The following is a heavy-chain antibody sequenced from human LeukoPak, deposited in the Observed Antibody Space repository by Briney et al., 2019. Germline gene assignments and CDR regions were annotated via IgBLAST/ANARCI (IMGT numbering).Heavy chain of an antibody. CDR3: ARASDYGDYFSGMDV. J-gene: IGHJ6*02. D-gene: IGHD4-17*01. CDR2: INNRSSYI. CDR1: GFTLSSYI. V-gene: IGHV3-21*01. Sequence: AGSLTLSCAASGFTLSSYIMNWLRQPPGKGLDWVSSINNRSSYIYYPHSVNGRFTISRDNAKNSVYLRMNSLRVEDTAVYYCARASDYGDYFSGMDVWGQGTTVTVSS.